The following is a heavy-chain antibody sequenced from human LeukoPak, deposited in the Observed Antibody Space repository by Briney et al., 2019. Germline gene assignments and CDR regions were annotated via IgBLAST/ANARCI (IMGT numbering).Heavy chain of an antibody. J-gene: IGHJ4*02. V-gene: IGHV4-39*07. CDR3: ARVAYSSSWYVHYFDY. CDR2: IYYVGST. Sequence: SETLSLTCTVSGGSISSSGYYWGWIRQPPGKGLEWIGNIYYVGSTYYNPSLNSRVTISVDTSKNQFSLKLSSVTAADTAVYYCARVAYSSSWYVHYFDYWGQGTLVTVSS. CDR1: GGSISSSGYY. D-gene: IGHD6-13*01.